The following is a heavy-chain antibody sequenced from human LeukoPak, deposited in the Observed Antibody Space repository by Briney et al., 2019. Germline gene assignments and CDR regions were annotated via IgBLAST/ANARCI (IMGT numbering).Heavy chain of an antibody. J-gene: IGHJ4*02. D-gene: IGHD6-19*01. CDR1: GFTVSNNY. Sequence: PGGSLRLSGAASGFTVSNNYMSWVRQAPGKGLEWVSVIYSGGSTYYADSVKGRFTISRHNSKNTLYLQMNSRRAEDTAVYYCAKKRVAVAGTHYSDYWGQGTLVTVSS. CDR3: AKKRVAVAGTHYSDY. V-gene: IGHV3-53*01. CDR2: IYSGGST.